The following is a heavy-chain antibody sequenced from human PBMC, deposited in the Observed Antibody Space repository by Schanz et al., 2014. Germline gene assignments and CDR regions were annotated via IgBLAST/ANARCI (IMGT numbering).Heavy chain of an antibody. V-gene: IGHV3-66*04. CDR3: VSQTGGPNY. D-gene: IGHD6-25*01. CDR1: GITFSSHS. J-gene: IGHJ4*02. Sequence: EVHLVESGGGLVQPGGSLRLSCAASGITFSSHSFNWVRQAPGKGLEWVSFVHPGGSTYYPDSVKGRFTISRDNAKRSLFLQMNSLRVEDTAVYLCVSQTGGPNYWGQGTLVNVSS. CDR2: VHPGGST.